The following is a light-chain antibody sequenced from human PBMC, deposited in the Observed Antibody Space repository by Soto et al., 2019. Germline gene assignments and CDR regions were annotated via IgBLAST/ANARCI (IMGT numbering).Light chain of an antibody. V-gene: IGKV1D-13*01. J-gene: IGKJ1*01. CDR2: DAS. CDR3: QQFKNYPWT. CDR1: RAISSA. Sequence: AIQLSQSPSSLSASVGDRVTITCRASRAISSALAWYQQKPGKAPNLLIYDASSLQSGVPSRFSGSGSGTDFTLNISSLQPEDFATYYCQQFKNYPWTFGQGTTVEI.